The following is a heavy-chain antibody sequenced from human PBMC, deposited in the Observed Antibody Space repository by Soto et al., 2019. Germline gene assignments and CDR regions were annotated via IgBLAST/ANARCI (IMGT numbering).Heavy chain of an antibody. CDR2: IIPISGAT. J-gene: IGHJ6*02. CDR1: GGTFSTHA. CDR3: ARGYCSGGNCYSGMDV. Sequence: SVKVSCKASGGTFSTHAIIWVRQAPGHGLEWMGGIIPISGATYYTQKFQGRVTITADEPTSTAFMELSSLKSEDTAVFYCARGYCSGGNCYSGMDVWGQGTMVTVSS. D-gene: IGHD2-15*01. V-gene: IGHV1-69*13.